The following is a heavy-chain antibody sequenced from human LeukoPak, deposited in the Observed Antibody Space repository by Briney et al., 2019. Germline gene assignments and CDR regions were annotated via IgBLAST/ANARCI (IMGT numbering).Heavy chain of an antibody. CDR1: GGTFSTFA. D-gene: IGHD3-16*02. CDR3: ALPSVIGTSTYYFDY. CDR2: IIPMFAAA. J-gene: IGHJ4*02. Sequence: ASVKISCKASGGTFSTFAISWVRQAPGQGPEWMGGIIPMFAAANYPQKFQGRLTIIADESTSSAHMELTSLRAEDTAIYYCALPSVIGTSTYYFDYWGQGTLVTVSS. V-gene: IGHV1-69*13.